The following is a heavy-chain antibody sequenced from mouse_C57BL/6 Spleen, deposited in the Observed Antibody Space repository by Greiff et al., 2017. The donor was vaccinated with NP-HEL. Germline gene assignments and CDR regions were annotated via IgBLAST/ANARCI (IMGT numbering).Heavy chain of an antibody. V-gene: IGHV1-26*01. CDR1: GYTFTDYY. J-gene: IGHJ3*01. CDR3: ARSGSSGYLAY. D-gene: IGHD3-2*02. Sequence: EVQLQQSGPELVKPGASVKISCKASGYTFTDYYMNWVKQSHGKSLEWIGDINPNNGGTSYNQKFKGKATLTVDKSSSTAYMELRSLTSEDSAVYYCARSGSSGYLAYWGQGTLVTVSA. CDR2: INPNNGGT.